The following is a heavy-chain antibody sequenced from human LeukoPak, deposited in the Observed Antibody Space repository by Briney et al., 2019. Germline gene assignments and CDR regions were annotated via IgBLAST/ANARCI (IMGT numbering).Heavy chain of an antibody. CDR3: ARLLAVAGGDAFDI. CDR1: GGSISSYY. Sequence: SETLSLTCTVSGGSISSYYWSWIRQTPGKGLEWIGDIYYSGSTNYNPSLKSRVTISVDTSKNQFSLKLSSVTAADTAVYYCARLLAVAGGDAFDIWGQGKMVTVSS. V-gene: IGHV4-59*08. J-gene: IGHJ3*02. CDR2: IYYSGST. D-gene: IGHD6-19*01.